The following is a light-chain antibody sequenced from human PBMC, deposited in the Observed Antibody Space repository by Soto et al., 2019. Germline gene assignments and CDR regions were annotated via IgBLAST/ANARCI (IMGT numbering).Light chain of an antibody. Sequence: EIVLTQFPATLSVSPGERVTLSCRASQSVAANLAWYQQKPGQAPRLLIYGASARATGIPARFSGSASGTEFTLTISSLQSEDFAIYYCQQYNNWPRTFGQGTKVDIK. CDR1: QSVAAN. CDR2: GAS. CDR3: QQYNNWPRT. J-gene: IGKJ1*01. V-gene: IGKV3-15*01.